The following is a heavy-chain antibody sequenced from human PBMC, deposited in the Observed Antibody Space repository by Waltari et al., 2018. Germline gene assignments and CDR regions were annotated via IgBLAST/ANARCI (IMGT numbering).Heavy chain of an antibody. CDR3: VRSLNFTSEM. CDR2: IHIDGSSN. J-gene: IGHJ3*02. Sequence: EVRLAESGGGLVQQGGSLRLSCAHPGFMFTDHWMPWVRHGPGKGLGWASHIHIDGSSNNYGSAVQVLFTISSYKSKKTIYLHMNGLRAEDTALYYCVRSLNFTSEMWGQGTMVTV. V-gene: IGHV3-74*01. CDR1: GFMFTDHW.